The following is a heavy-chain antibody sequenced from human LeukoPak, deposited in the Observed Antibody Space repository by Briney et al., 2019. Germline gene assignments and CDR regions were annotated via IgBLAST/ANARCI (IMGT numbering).Heavy chain of an antibody. CDR3: AKAPSSYCSGGSCRLDY. D-gene: IGHD2-15*01. J-gene: IGHJ4*02. Sequence: GGSLRLSCAASGFTFRSYAMSWVPQAPGKGLEWVSAISGSGGSTYYADSVKGRFTISRDDSKNTLYLQMNSLRAEDTAVYYCAKAPSSYCSGGSCRLDYWGQGTLVTVSS. V-gene: IGHV3-23*01. CDR2: ISGSGGST. CDR1: GFTFRSYA.